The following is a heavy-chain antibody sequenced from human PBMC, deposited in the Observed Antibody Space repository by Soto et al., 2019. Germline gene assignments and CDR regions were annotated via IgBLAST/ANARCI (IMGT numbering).Heavy chain of an antibody. CDR2: INAGNGNT. J-gene: IGHJ4*02. V-gene: IGHV1-3*01. CDR3: ARHSRNGWSPFDY. D-gene: IGHD6-19*01. Sequence: GASVKVSCKASGYIFTSYEMHWVRQAPGQRLEWMGWINAGNGNTKYSQNFQGRVTITRDTFASTAYMELSSLRSEDTAVYYCARHSRNGWSPFDYWGQGTLVTVSS. CDR1: GYIFTSYE.